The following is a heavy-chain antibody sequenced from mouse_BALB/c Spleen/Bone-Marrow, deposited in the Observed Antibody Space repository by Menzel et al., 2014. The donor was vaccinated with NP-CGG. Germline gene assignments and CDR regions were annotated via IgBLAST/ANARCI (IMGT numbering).Heavy chain of an antibody. D-gene: IGHD2-1*01. CDR3: ARDYLYYFDY. CDR1: GFTFTDHY. Sequence: EVKLVESGGALVQPGGFLRLSCATSGFTFTDHYMSWVRQPPGKALEWLGFIRNKANGYTTEYSASVKGRLTISRDNSQSIVYLQMNTLRAEDSATYYCARDYLYYFDYWGQGTTLTVSS. CDR2: IRNKANGYTT. V-gene: IGHV7-3*02. J-gene: IGHJ2*01.